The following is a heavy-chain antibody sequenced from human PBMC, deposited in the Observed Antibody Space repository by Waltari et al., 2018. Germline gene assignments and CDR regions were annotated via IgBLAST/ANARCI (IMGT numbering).Heavy chain of an antibody. CDR3: ARAFGSSGYMDY. CDR1: GFTFSSYS. J-gene: IGHJ4*02. V-gene: IGHV3-21*01. CDR2: ISSSSSYI. Sequence: EVQLVESGGGLVTPGGSLRLSCAASGFTFSSYSMNWVRQAPGKGLEWVSSISSSSSYIYYADSVKGRFTISRDNAKNSLYLQMNSLRAEDTAVYYCARAFGSSGYMDYWGQGTLVTVSS. D-gene: IGHD3-22*01.